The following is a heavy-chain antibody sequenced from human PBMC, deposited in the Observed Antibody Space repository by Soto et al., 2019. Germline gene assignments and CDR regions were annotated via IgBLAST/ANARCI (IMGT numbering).Heavy chain of an antibody. CDR2: IYYSGST. CDR3: ASHARWLLRSDY. V-gene: IGHV4-39*01. D-gene: IGHD1-26*01. CDR1: GGSISSSSYY. Sequence: QLQLQESGPGLVKPSETLSLTCTVSGGSISSSSYYWGWIRQPPGKGLEWIGSIYYSGSTYYNPSLMSRVTISVDTSKNQFSLKLSSVTAADTAVYYCASHARWLLRSDYWGQGTLVTVSS. J-gene: IGHJ4*02.